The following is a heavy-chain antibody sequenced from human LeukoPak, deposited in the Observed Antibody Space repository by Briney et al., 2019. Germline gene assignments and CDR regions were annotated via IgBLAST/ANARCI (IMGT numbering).Heavy chain of an antibody. D-gene: IGHD3-10*01. CDR1: GFTFSSYA. V-gene: IGHV3-23*01. CDR2: ISGSGGST. Sequence: PGGSLRLSCAASGFTFSSYAMSWVRQAPGKGLEWVSAISGSGGSTYYADSVKGRFTISRDNSKNTPYLQMNSLRAEDTAVYYCAKGHAAYGSGSYSDYWGQGTLVTVSS. CDR3: AKGHAAYGSGSYSDY. J-gene: IGHJ4*02.